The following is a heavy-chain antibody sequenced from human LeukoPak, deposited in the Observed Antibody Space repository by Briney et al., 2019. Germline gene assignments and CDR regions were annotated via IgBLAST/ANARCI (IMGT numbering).Heavy chain of an antibody. CDR3: ATKQWLAPPPDS. J-gene: IGHJ4*02. V-gene: IGHV3-74*01. CDR2: INTDGTVT. CDR1: GFTFSKYW. D-gene: IGHD6-19*01. Sequence: PGGFLRLSCAASGFTFSKYWMLWVRQAPGKGLESVSRINTDGTVTTYADSVKSRFTVSRDNADNTMFLQMNSVRDEDTAVYYCATKQWLAPPPDSWGQGTPVTVSS.